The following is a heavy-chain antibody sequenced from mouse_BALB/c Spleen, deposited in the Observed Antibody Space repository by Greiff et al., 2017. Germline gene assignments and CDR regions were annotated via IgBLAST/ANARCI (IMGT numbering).Heavy chain of an antibody. V-gene: IGHV5-9-4*01. CDR2: ISSGGSYT. Sequence: EVKLMESGGGLVKPGGSLKLSCAASGFTFSSYAMSWVRQSPEKRLEWVAEISSGGSYTYYPDTVTGRFTISRDNAKNTLYLEMSSLRSEDTAMYYCARDGGLPAWFAYWGQGTLVTVSA. D-gene: IGHD2-2*01. CDR1: GFTFSSYA. J-gene: IGHJ3*01. CDR3: ARDGGLPAWFAY.